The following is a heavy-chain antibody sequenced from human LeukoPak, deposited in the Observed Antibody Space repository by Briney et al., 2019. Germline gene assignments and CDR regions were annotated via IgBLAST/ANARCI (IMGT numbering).Heavy chain of an antibody. CDR2: IKQDGSEK. CDR1: GFTFSSYW. CDR3: VRHAGWKVETWLAY. D-gene: IGHD4-23*01. V-gene: IGHV3-7*01. Sequence: GGSLRLSCAASGFTFSSYWMSWVRQAPGKGLEWVANIKQDGSEKYYVDSVKGRFTISRDNAKNSLYLQMNSLRAEDTAVYYCVRHAGWKVETWLAYWGQGTLVTVSS. J-gene: IGHJ4*02.